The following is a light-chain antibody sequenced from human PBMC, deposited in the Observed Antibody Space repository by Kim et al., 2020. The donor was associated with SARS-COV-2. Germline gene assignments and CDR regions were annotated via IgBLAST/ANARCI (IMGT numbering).Light chain of an antibody. CDR1: QSVSNN. V-gene: IGKV3-15*01. J-gene: IGKJ4*01. CDR3: LQYNNWPPLT. Sequence: SPGERATLSCWASQSVSNNLAWYQQKPGQAPRLLIYGASTRATGIPARFSGSGSGTEFTLTISSLQSEDFAVYYCLQYNNWPPLTFGGGTKVEIK. CDR2: GAS.